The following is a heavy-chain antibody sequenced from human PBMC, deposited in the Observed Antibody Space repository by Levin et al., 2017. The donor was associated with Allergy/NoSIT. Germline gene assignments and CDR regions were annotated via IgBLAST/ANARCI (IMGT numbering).Heavy chain of an antibody. CDR1: GFTFSSYG. CDR3: AKGDDSSGYWDY. CDR2: ISYDGSNK. J-gene: IGHJ4*02. V-gene: IGHV3-30*18. D-gene: IGHD3-22*01. Sequence: PGGSLRLSCAASGFTFSSYGMHWVRQAPGKGLEWVAVISYDGSNKYYADSVKGRFTISRDNSKNTLYLQMNSLRAEDTAVYYCAKGDDSSGYWDYWGQGTLVTVSS.